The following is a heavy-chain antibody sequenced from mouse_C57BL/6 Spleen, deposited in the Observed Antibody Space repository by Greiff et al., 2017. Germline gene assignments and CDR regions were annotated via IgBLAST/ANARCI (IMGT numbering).Heavy chain of an antibody. J-gene: IGHJ2*01. CDR3: TRSLRDY. V-gene: IGHV1-15*01. Sequence: VQLQQSGAELVRPGASVTLSCKASGYTFTDYEMHWVKQTPVHGLEWIGAIDPETGGTAYNQKFKGKAILTAYKSSSTAYMELRSLTSEDSAVYYCTRSLRDYWGQGTTLTVSS. CDR2: IDPETGGT. CDR1: GYTFTDYE. D-gene: IGHD1-1*01.